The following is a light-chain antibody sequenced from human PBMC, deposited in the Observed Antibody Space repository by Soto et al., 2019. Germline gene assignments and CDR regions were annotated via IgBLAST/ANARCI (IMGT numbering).Light chain of an antibody. Sequence: MTQSPLSLPVTPGEPASISCRSSQSLLQSNGNIYLGWYQQKPGQAPKLLIFAASSLQVGVPSRFSGSGSGTDFTLTISSLQPEDFATYYCLQNSDYPPTFGPGTKVDIK. CDR2: AAS. J-gene: IGKJ3*01. CDR3: LQNSDYPPT. V-gene: IGKV1-6*02. CDR1: QSLLQSNGNIY.